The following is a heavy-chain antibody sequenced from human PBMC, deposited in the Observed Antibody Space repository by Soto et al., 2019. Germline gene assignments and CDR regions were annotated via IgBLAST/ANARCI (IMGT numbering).Heavy chain of an antibody. V-gene: IGHV1-18*01. Sequence: ASVKVSCKASGYTFTSYGISWVRQAPGQGLEWMGWISAYNGNTNYAQKLQGRVTMTRDTSTSTAYMELRSLRSDDTAVYYCARGRGYQRQRNYYYYRAVWGKGPTVTVSS. CDR2: ISAYNGNT. CDR1: GYTFTSYG. D-gene: IGHD2-2*01. J-gene: IGHJ6*03. CDR3: ARGRGYQRQRNYYYYRAV.